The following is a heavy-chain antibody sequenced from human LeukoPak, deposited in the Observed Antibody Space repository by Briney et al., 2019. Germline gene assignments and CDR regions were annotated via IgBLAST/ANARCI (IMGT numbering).Heavy chain of an antibody. V-gene: IGHV5-51*01. CDR1: GYSFTSYW. D-gene: IGHD6-19*01. Sequence: GESLKISCKGSGYSFTSYWIGWVRQMPGKGLEWMGIICPGDSDTRYSPSFQGQVTISADKSISTAYLQWSSLKASDTAMYYCARPLRPPGYSSGWYFQHWGQGTLVTVSS. J-gene: IGHJ1*01. CDR3: ARPLRPPGYSSGWYFQH. CDR2: ICPGDSDT.